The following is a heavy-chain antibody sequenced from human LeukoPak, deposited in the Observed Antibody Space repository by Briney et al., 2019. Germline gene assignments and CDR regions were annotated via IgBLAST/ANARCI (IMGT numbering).Heavy chain of an antibody. Sequence: ASVKVTCKASGYTFTGYYMHWVRQAPGQGLEWMGWINPNSGGTNYAQKFQGRVTMTRDTSISTAYMELSRLRSDDTAVYYCARVLAVAGARTYYGMDVWGQGTTVTVS. V-gene: IGHV1-2*02. D-gene: IGHD6-19*01. CDR2: INPNSGGT. J-gene: IGHJ6*02. CDR3: ARVLAVAGARTYYGMDV. CDR1: GYTFTGYY.